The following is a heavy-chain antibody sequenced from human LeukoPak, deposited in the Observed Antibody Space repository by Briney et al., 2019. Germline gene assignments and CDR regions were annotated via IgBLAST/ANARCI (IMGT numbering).Heavy chain of an antibody. J-gene: IGHJ4*02. CDR1: GFTFSSYE. V-gene: IGHV3-48*03. D-gene: IGHD5-18*01. CDR2: ISSSGSTI. Sequence: GGSLRLSCGASGFTFSSYEMNWVRQAPGKGLEWVSYISSSGSTIYYSDSVKGRFTISRDNAKNSLYLQMNSLRDEDTAVYYCARVGYSYGLDYFDYWGQGNLVTVSS. CDR3: ARVGYSYGLDYFDY.